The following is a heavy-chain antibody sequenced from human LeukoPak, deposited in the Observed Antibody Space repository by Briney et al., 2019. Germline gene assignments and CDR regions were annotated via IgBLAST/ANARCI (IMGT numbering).Heavy chain of an antibody. Sequence: SETLSLTCTVSGYSISSGYYWGWIRQPPGKGLEWIGSIYHSGSTYYNPSLKNRVTISVDTSKNQFSLKLSSVTAADTAVYYCASRAGHYYDSSGYYNYWGQGTLVIVSS. V-gene: IGHV4-38-2*02. D-gene: IGHD3-22*01. CDR3: ASRAGHYYDSSGYYNY. CDR2: IYHSGST. J-gene: IGHJ4*02. CDR1: GYSISSGYY.